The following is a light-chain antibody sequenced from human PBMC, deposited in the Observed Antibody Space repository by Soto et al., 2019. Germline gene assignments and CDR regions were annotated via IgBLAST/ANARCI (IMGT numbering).Light chain of an antibody. CDR2: DAS. V-gene: IGKV1-39*01. CDR1: QSINIY. J-gene: IGKJ4*01. CDR3: QQNYRTPLT. Sequence: DIQMTQSPSSLSASVGDRVTIACRASQSINIYLSWYQQEPGKAPKLLMYDASSLQCGVPSRFSGSGSGTHFTLTISSLQREDFATYYCQQNYRTPLTFGGGTKVEIK.